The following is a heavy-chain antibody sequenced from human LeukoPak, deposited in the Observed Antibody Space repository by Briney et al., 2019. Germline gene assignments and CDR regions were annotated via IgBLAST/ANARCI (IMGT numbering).Heavy chain of an antibody. V-gene: IGHV3-21*01. CDR2: ISSSSSYI. CDR3: ARMAAAGTRAFDI. J-gene: IGHJ3*02. Sequence: PGGSLRLSCAASGFTFSSYSMNWVRQAPGKGLEWVSSISSSSSYIYYADSVKGRFTISRDNAKNSLYLQMNSLRAEDTAVYYCARMAAAGTRAFDIWGQGTMVTLSS. D-gene: IGHD6-13*01. CDR1: GFTFSSYS.